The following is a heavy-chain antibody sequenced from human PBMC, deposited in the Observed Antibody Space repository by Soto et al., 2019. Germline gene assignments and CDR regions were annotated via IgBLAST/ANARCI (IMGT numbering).Heavy chain of an antibody. CDR2: IYPGDSDT. J-gene: IGHJ3*02. Sequence: PGESLKISCKGSGYTFTSYWIGWVRQMPGKGLEWMGIIYPGDSDTRYSPSFQGQVTISADKSISTAYLQWSSLRASDTAMYYCARQRSYSHAFDIWGQGTMVTRLL. D-gene: IGHD1-26*01. CDR1: GYTFTSYW. CDR3: ARQRSYSHAFDI. V-gene: IGHV5-51*01.